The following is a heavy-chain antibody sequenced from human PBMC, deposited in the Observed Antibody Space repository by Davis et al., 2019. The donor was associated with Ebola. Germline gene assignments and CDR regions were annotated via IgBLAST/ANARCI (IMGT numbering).Heavy chain of an antibody. Sequence: PGGSLRLSCAASGFTFSSYSMNWVRQAPGKGLEWVSSISSSSSYIYYADSVKGRFTISRDNAKNSLYLQMNSLRAEDTAVYYCARDAADYGDLPDYFDYWGQGTLVTVSS. J-gene: IGHJ4*02. V-gene: IGHV3-21*01. CDR2: ISSSSSYI. D-gene: IGHD4-17*01. CDR3: ARDAADYGDLPDYFDY. CDR1: GFTFSSYS.